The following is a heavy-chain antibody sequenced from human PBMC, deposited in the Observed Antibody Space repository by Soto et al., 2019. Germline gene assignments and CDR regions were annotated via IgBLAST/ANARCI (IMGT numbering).Heavy chain of an antibody. J-gene: IGHJ4*01. V-gene: IGHV4-34*01. CDR1: GGSFNTYY. Sequence: QVQLQQWGTGLLRPSETLSLTCAVYGGSFNTYYWSWVRQPPGKGLEWIGEIDHSGRTNYNPSLKSRVTISVDTSKNQFSLKLSSVTAADTAVYYCRSTICRGLIPSDYWGQGTLVTVSS. CDR2: IDHSGRT. CDR3: RSTICRGLIPSDY. D-gene: IGHD3-10*01.